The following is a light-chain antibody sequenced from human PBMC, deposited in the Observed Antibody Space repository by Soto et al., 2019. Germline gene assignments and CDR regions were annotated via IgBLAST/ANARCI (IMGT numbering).Light chain of an antibody. Sequence: QSVLTQPASVSGSPGQSITISCTGTSSDVGGYNYVSWYQQHPGNAPRLMIYEVNNRPSGVPNRFSGSKSGNTASLTISGLQAEDEADYYCSSYTSDSSDVFGSGTKVTVL. J-gene: IGLJ1*01. CDR2: EVN. V-gene: IGLV2-14*01. CDR3: SSYTSDSSDV. CDR1: SSDVGGYNY.